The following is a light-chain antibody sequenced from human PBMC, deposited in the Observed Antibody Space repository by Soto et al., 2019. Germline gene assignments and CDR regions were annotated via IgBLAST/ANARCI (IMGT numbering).Light chain of an antibody. V-gene: IGKV1-33*01. J-gene: IGKJ5*01. CDR1: QDITNF. CDR2: DAS. CDR3: QQYEDVPIT. Sequence: DIQMTQSPSSLSASVGDRVTITCQASQDITNFLNWYQQKPGKAPKLLIYDASNLETGVPSRFNGSGSGTDFTFTISSLQPEDIATYYCQQYEDVPITFGQGTRLEIK.